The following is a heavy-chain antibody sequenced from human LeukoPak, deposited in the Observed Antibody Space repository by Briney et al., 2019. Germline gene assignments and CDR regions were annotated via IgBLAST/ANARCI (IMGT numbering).Heavy chain of an antibody. CDR3: ATDFYDST. Sequence: GGSLRLSCATSGFTFSNAWMNWVRQAPGKGLEWVGRIRSNSDGGTIDYAAPVKGRFTLSRDDSKTTLYLQMNSLQTEGTAVYYCATDFYDSTWGQGTLVTVSS. J-gene: IGHJ5*02. CDR1: GFTFSNAW. CDR2: IRSNSDGGTI. D-gene: IGHD3-22*01. V-gene: IGHV3-15*07.